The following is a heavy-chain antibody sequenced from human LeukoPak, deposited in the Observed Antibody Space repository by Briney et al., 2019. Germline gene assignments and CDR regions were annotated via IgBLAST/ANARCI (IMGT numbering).Heavy chain of an antibody. CDR3: ATDRGLGWKVRGVITGHYFDY. V-gene: IGHV1-24*01. J-gene: IGHJ4*02. CDR1: GYTLTELS. D-gene: IGHD3-10*01. CDR2: FDPEDGET. Sequence: ASVKVSCKVSGYTLTELSMHWVRQAPGKGLEWMGGFDPEDGETIYAQKFQGRVTMTEDTSTDTAYMELSSLRSEDTAVYYCATDRGLGWKVRGVITGHYFDYWGQGTLVTVSS.